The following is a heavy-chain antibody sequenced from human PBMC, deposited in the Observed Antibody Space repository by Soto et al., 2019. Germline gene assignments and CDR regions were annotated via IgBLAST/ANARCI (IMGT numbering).Heavy chain of an antibody. CDR1: GGTFSSYA. Sequence: ASVKVSCKASGGTFSSYASSWVRQGPGQGLEWMGGTIPIFGTANYAQKFQGRVTITADESTSTAYMELSSLRSEDTAVYYCASEPSPPSGGGYFDSWGQGTLVTVSS. J-gene: IGHJ4*02. D-gene: IGHD3-10*01. CDR2: TIPIFGTA. V-gene: IGHV1-69*13. CDR3: ASEPSPPSGGGYFDS.